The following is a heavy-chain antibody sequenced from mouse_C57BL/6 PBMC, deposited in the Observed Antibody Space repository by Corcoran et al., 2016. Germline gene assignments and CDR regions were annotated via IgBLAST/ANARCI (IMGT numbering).Heavy chain of an antibody. J-gene: IGHJ2*01. CDR3: ARSPLLFFDY. CDR1: GKAFSGYW. CDR2: IYPGDGDT. D-gene: IGHD2-1*01. Sequence: QGQLQQSGAELLKPGASVKISCKASGKAFSGYWMNWVKQRPGKGLERIGQIYPGDGDTNYNGKFKGKATLTADKSSSTAYMQLSSLTSEDSAVYFCARSPLLFFDYWGQGTTLTVSS. V-gene: IGHV1-80*01.